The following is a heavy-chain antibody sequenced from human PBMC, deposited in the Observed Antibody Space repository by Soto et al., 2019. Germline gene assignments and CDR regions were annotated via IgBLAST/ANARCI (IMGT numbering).Heavy chain of an antibody. CDR1: GFTFSSYP. J-gene: IGHJ6*02. CDR2: IGAADGGT. CDR3: AKDLHIVVRFSPLFSFYGLDV. D-gene: IGHD2-21*01. Sequence: GGSLRLSCVASGFTFSSYPMSWFRQAPGKGLEWVAGIGAADGGTNYADSVKGRFTISRDNSKNTLFLQMSSPRAEDTAVYYCAKDLHIVVRFSPLFSFYGLDVWGQGTTVTVSS. V-gene: IGHV3-23*01.